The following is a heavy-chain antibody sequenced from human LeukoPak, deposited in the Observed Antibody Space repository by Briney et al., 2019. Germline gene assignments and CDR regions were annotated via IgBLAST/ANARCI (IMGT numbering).Heavy chain of an antibody. CDR1: GFTFSSHW. D-gene: IGHD3-22*01. CDR2: IKQDGSEK. CDR3: ARDLSFYGSSGSFDY. V-gene: IGHV3-7*01. J-gene: IGHJ4*02. Sequence: GGSLRLSCAASGFTFSSHWMSWVRQAPGKGLEWVANIKQDGSEKYYVDSVKGRFTISRDNAKNSLYLQMNSLRAEDTAVYYCARDLSFYGSSGSFDYWGQGTLVTVSS.